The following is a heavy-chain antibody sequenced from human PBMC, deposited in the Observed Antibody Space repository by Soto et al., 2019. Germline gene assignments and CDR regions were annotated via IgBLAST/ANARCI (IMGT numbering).Heavy chain of an antibody. CDR1: GFTFSSYA. D-gene: IGHD3-22*01. V-gene: IGHV3-30-3*01. CDR3: ARCVSITMIVVVITGHFDY. CDR2: ISYDGSNK. Sequence: QVQLVESGGGVVQPGRSLRLSCAASGFTFSSYAMHWVRQAPGKGLEWVAVISYDGSNKYYADSVKGRFTISRDNSKNTLYLQMNSLRAEDTAVYYCARCVSITMIVVVITGHFDYWGQGTLVTVSS. J-gene: IGHJ4*02.